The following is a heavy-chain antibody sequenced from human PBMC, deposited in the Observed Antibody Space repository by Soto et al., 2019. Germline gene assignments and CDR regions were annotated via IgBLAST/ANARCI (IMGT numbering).Heavy chain of an antibody. CDR3: ARHLWRDDYNWGYFDL. CDR2: ISYDGSNK. J-gene: IGHJ2*01. CDR1: GFTFSSYA. Sequence: QVQLVESGGGVVQPGRSLRLSCAASGFTFSSYAMHWVRQAPGKGLEWVAVISYDGSNKYYADSVKGRFTISRDNSKNTLYLQMNSLRAEDTAVYYCARHLWRDDYNWGYFDLWGRGTLVTVSS. V-gene: IGHV3-30-3*01. D-gene: IGHD4-4*01.